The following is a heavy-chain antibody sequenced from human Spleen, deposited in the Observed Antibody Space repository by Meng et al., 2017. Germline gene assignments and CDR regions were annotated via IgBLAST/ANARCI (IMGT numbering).Heavy chain of an antibody. J-gene: IGHJ4*02. CDR3: ARDREIGSDY. V-gene: IGHV3-43D*03. CDR2: ISWDGGST. CDR1: GFTFDDYA. Sequence: GESLKISCAASGFTFDDYAMHWVRQAPGKGLEWVSLISWDGGSTYYADSVKGRFTISRDNSKNSLYLQMNSLRAEDTAVYYCARDREIGSDYWGQGTLVTVSS. D-gene: IGHD3-10*01.